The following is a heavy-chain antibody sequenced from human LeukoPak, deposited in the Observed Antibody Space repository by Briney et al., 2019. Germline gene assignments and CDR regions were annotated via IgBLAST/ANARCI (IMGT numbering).Heavy chain of an antibody. CDR2: IYHSGST. V-gene: IGHV4-38-2*02. Sequence: SETLSLTXTVSGYSNGSGYYWGWIRQPPGKGLEWIGSIYHSGSTYYNPSLKSRVTISVDTSKNQFSLKLSSVTAADTAVYYCARILHIGGPPNWFDPWGQGTLVTVSS. J-gene: IGHJ5*02. CDR3: ARILHIGGPPNWFDP. D-gene: IGHD5-12*01. CDR1: GYSNGSGYY.